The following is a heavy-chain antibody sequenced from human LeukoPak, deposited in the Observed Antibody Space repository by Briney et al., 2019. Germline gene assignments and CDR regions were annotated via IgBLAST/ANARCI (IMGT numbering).Heavy chain of an antibody. J-gene: IGHJ6*02. V-gene: IGHV3-66*04. D-gene: IGHD6-6*01. CDR1: GFTVGSNY. Sequence: PGGSLRLSCAAAGFTVGSNYMSWVRQAPGKGLEWVSVLYSGGTTYYTDSVKGRFTISRDNSKNTLYLQMTSLRVDDTAIYYCARHPPEYSTPHGMDVWGQGTTVTVSS. CDR3: ARHPPEYSTPHGMDV. CDR2: LYSGGTT.